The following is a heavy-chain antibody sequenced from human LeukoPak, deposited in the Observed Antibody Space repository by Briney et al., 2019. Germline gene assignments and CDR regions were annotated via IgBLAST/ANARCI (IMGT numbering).Heavy chain of an antibody. V-gene: IGHV3-11*04. J-gene: IGHJ4*02. D-gene: IGHD6-19*01. CDR2: ISHSGSTI. CDR3: ARDTIAVAGTFLY. CDR1: GFTFSDYY. Sequence: PGGSLRLSCAASGFTFSDYYLSWIRQAPGKGLEWVSYISHSGSTIYYADSVKGRFSVSRDNAKNSLYLQMNSLRAEDTAVYYCARDTIAVAGTFLYWGQGTLVTVSS.